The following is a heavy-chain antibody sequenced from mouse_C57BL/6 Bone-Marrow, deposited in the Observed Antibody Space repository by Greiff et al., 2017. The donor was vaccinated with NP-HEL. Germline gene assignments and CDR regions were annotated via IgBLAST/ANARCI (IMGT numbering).Heavy chain of an antibody. CDR2: IRLKSDNYAT. CDR1: GFTFSNYW. CDR3: TRRSTMVTKYLDWYFDV. J-gene: IGHJ1*03. Sequence: EVKLVESGGGLVQPGGSMKLSCVASGFTFSNYWMNWVRQSPEKGLEWVAQIRLKSDNYATHYAESVKGRFTISRDDSKSSVYLQMNNLRAEDTGIYYCTRRSTMVTKYLDWYFDVWGTGTTVTVSS. D-gene: IGHD2-1*01. V-gene: IGHV6-3*01.